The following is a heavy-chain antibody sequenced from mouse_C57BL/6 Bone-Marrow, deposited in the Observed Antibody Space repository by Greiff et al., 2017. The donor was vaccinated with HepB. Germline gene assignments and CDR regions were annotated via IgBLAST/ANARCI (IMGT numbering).Heavy chain of an antibody. CDR1: GYSITSGYY. CDR3: ARRGWDVPFAY. V-gene: IGHV3-6*01. Sequence: ESGPGLVKPSQSLSLTCSVTGYSITSGYYWNWIRQFPGNKLEWMGYISYDGSNNYNPSLKNRISITRDTAKNQFFLKLNSVTTEDTATYYCARRGWDVPFAYWGQGTLVTVSA. CDR2: ISYDGSN. D-gene: IGHD4-1*01. J-gene: IGHJ3*01.